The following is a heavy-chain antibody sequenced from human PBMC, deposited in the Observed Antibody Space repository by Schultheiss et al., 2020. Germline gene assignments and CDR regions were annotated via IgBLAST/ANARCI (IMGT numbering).Heavy chain of an antibody. V-gene: IGHV4-31*03. CDR1: GGSISSGGYY. D-gene: IGHD3-10*01. CDR3: ARHGGGLLWFGELSHFQH. CDR2: IYYSGST. J-gene: IGHJ1*01. Sequence: SETLSLTFTVSGGSISSGGYYWSWIRQHPGKGLEWIGYIYYSGSTYYNPSLKSRVTISVDTSKNQFSLKLSSVTAADTAVYYCARHGGGLLWFGELSHFQHWGQGTLVTVSS.